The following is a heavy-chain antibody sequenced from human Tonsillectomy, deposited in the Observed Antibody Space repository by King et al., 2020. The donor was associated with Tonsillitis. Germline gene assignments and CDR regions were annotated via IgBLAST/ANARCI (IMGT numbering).Heavy chain of an antibody. Sequence: QLQESGPGLVKPSETLSLTCTVSGGSISSSSYYWGWIRQPPGKGLEWIGSIYYSGSTYYNPSLKSRVTISVDTSKNQFSLKLSSVTAADTAVYYCARGSSWYPFDYWGQRTLVTVSS. CDR3: ARGSSWYPFDY. CDR2: IYYSGST. D-gene: IGHD6-13*01. J-gene: IGHJ4*02. CDR1: GGSISSSSYY. V-gene: IGHV4-39*07.